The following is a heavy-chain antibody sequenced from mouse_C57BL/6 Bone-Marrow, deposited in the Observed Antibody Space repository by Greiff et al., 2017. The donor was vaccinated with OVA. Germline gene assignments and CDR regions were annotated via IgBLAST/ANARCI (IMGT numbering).Heavy chain of an antibody. D-gene: IGHD6-1*01. J-gene: IGHJ3*01. CDR2: ISSGGSYT. CDR1: GFTFSSYG. CDR3: ARHRSLGCFAY. Sequence: EVKLMESGGDLVKPGGSLKLSCAASGFTFSSYGMSWVRQTPDKRLEWVATISSGGSYTYYPDSVKGRVTISRDNAKNTLYLQMSSLKSEDTAMYYCARHRSLGCFAYWGQGTLVTVSA. V-gene: IGHV5-6*01.